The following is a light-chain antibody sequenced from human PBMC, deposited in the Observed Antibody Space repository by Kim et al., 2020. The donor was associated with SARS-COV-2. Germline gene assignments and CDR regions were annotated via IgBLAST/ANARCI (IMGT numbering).Light chain of an antibody. V-gene: IGKV1-39*01. CDR3: QQSYTTPYT. Sequence: DIPMTQFPSSLSASVGDRITITCRARQTINKYLNWYQQKPGEAPKLLIYGASNLQSGVPSRFSGSGSGTDFTLTISGLQLEDFATYYCQQSYTTPYTFGQGTKVDIK. CDR2: GAS. CDR1: QTINKY. J-gene: IGKJ2*01.